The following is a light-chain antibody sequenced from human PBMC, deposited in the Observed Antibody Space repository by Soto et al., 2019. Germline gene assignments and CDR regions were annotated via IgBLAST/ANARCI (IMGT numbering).Light chain of an antibody. CDR2: CNS. Sequence: QSVLTQPPSVSGAPGQRVTISCTGSSSNIWAGYDVHWYQQLPETAPKLLIYCNSNRPSGVPDRFSGSKSGTSASLAITGLQAEDEADYSCQSYDSSLSGSRVFGTGTKVTVL. CDR3: QSYDSSLSGSRV. J-gene: IGLJ1*01. CDR1: SSNIWAGYD. V-gene: IGLV1-40*01.